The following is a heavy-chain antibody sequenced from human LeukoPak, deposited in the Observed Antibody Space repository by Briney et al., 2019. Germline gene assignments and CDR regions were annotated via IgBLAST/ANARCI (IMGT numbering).Heavy chain of an antibody. CDR3: ARALGIMALDY. J-gene: IGHJ4*02. V-gene: IGHV3-23*01. CDR2: ISGSTGNT. D-gene: IGHD7-27*01. Sequence: GGSLRLSCVASGFTFSSSAMSWVRQAPGKGLERVSVISGSTGNTYYTDSVKGRFTISRDNSKNTLYLQLNSLRAEDTAVYYCARALGIMALDYWGQGTLVTVSA. CDR1: GFTFSSSA.